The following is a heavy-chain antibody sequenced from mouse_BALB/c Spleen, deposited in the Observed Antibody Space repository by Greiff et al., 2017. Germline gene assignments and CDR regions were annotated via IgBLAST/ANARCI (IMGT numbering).Heavy chain of an antibody. V-gene: IGHV1S81*02. J-gene: IGHJ4*01. Sequence: VQLQQSGAELVKPGASVKLSCKASGYTFTSYYMYWVKQRPGQGLEWIGEINPSNGGTNFNEKFKSKATLTVDKSSSTAYMQLSSLTSEDSAVYYCTRRYGNFYYAMDYWGQGTSVTVSS. CDR2: INPSNGGT. CDR3: TRRYGNFYYAMDY. D-gene: IGHD2-10*02. CDR1: GYTFTSYY.